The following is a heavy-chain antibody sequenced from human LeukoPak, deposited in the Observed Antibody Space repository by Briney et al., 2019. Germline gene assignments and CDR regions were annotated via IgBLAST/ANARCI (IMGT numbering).Heavy chain of an antibody. CDR2: ISAYNGNT. J-gene: IGHJ4*02. V-gene: IGHV1-18*01. CDR3: IAVAGSLGYFDY. D-gene: IGHD6-19*01. CDR1: GYTFTSYG. Sequence: ASVKVSCKASGYTFTSYGISWVRPAPGQRLEWMGWISAYNGNTKDALKLQGRVTMTTDTSTSTAYMELRSLRSYDTAVYYCIAVAGSLGYFDYWGQGTLVTVSS.